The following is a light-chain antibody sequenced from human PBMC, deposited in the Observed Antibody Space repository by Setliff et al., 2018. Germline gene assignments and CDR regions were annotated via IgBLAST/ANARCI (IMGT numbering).Light chain of an antibody. Sequence: QSALTQPPSASGSPGQSVTISCTGTSSDVGGYNYASWYQQHPGKAPKLMIYEVSKRPSGVPDRFSGSKSGNTASLTVSGLQAEDEADYYCSSYAGSNNPYVFGTGTKGTVL. V-gene: IGLV2-8*01. CDR1: SSDVGGYNY. J-gene: IGLJ1*01. CDR3: SSYAGSNNPYV. CDR2: EVS.